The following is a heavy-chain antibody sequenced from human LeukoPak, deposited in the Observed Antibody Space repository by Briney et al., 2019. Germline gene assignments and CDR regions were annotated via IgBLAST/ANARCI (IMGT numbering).Heavy chain of an antibody. V-gene: IGHV3-9*01. CDR1: GFTFSSYA. Sequence: PGGSLRLSCAASGFTFSSYAMHWVRQAPGKGLEWVSGISWNSGSIGYADSVKGRFTISRDNAKNSLYLQMNSLRAEDTALYYCAKDAKYYDFWSGSDYYYGMDVWGQGTTVTVSS. CDR3: AKDAKYYDFWSGSDYYYGMDV. J-gene: IGHJ6*02. CDR2: ISWNSGSI. D-gene: IGHD3-3*01.